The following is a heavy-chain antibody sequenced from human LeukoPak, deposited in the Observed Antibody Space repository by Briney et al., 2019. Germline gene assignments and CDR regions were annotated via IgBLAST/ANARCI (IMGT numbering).Heavy chain of an antibody. CDR1: GGSFSGYY. D-gene: IGHD5-24*01. Sequence: SETLSLTCAVYGGSFSGYYWSWIRQPPGKGLEWIGEINHSGGTNYNPSLKSRVTISVDTSKNQFSLKLSSVTAADTAVYYCARFVGWLQEDWYFDLWGRGTLVTVSS. V-gene: IGHV4-34*01. CDR2: INHSGGT. J-gene: IGHJ2*01. CDR3: ARFVGWLQEDWYFDL.